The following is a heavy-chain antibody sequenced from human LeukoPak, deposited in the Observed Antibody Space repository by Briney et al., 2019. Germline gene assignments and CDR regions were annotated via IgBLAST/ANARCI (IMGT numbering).Heavy chain of an antibody. CDR3: ARQTGSGLFILP. Sequence: SETLSLTCTVSGGSLSSHYWSWLRQPPGKGLEWIGYIYYSGSTNYNPSLKSRVTISVDTSKNQFSLRLTSVTAADTAVYYCARQTGSGLFILPGGQGTLVTVSS. CDR2: IYYSGST. CDR1: GGSLSSHY. D-gene: IGHD3/OR15-3a*01. J-gene: IGHJ4*02. V-gene: IGHV4-59*08.